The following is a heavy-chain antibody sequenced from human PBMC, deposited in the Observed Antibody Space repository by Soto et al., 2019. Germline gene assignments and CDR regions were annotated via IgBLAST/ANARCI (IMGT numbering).Heavy chain of an antibody. CDR2: ISYDGSNK. CDR3: AKPQTSTTVTTYSHFDY. D-gene: IGHD4-17*01. CDR1: GFTFSSYG. J-gene: IGHJ4*02. V-gene: IGHV3-30*18. Sequence: GGSLRLSCAASGFTFSSYGMHWVRQAPGKGLEWVAVISYDGSNKYYADSVKGRFTISRDNSKNTLYLQMNSLRAEDTAVYYCAKPQTSTTVTTYSHFDYWGQGTLVTVSS.